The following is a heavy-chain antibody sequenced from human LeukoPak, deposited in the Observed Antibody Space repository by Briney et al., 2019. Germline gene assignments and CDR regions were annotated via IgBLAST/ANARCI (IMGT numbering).Heavy chain of an antibody. Sequence: SETLSLTCAVYGGSFSGYYWSWIRQPPGKGLEWIGEINHSGSTNYNPSPKSRVTISVDTSKNQFSLKLSSVTAADTAMYYCARLLRVGYCSTTTCNWFDPWGQGTLVTVSS. CDR3: ARLLRVGYCSTTTCNWFDP. CDR2: INHSGST. J-gene: IGHJ5*02. CDR1: GGSFSGYY. D-gene: IGHD2-2*03. V-gene: IGHV4-34*01.